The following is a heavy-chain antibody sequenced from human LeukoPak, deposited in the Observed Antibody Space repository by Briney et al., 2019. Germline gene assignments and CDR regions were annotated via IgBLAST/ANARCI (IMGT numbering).Heavy chain of an antibody. Sequence: GGSLRLSCAASGFTFSSYAMSWVRQAPGKGLEWVSAISGSGGSTYYADSVKGRFTISRDNSKNALYLQMNSLRAEDTAVYYCARASGEGGPRYFDYWGQGTLVTVSS. CDR1: GFTFSSYA. J-gene: IGHJ4*02. CDR2: ISGSGGST. V-gene: IGHV3-23*01. D-gene: IGHD3-10*01. CDR3: ARASGEGGPRYFDY.